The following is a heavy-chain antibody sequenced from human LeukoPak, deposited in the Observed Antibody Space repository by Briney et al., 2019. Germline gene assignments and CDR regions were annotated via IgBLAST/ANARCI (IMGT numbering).Heavy chain of an antibody. V-gene: IGHV4-61*02. CDR3: ARGPSMVRGVIILDP. Sequence: PSETLSLTGTVSGGSISSGSYYWSWIRQPAGKRLEWIGRIYTSGSTNYNPSLKSRVTIAVDTSKNQFSLKLSSVTAADTAVYYCARGPSMVRGVIILDPWGQGTLVTVSS. J-gene: IGHJ5*02. D-gene: IGHD3-10*01. CDR2: IYTSGST. CDR1: GGSISSGSYY.